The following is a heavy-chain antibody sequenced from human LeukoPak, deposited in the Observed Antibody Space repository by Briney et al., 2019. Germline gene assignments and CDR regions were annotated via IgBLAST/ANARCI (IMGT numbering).Heavy chain of an antibody. CDR2: IYYSGST. J-gene: IGHJ6*03. V-gene: IGHV4-39*02. CDR1: GGSISSSSYY. D-gene: IGHD3-16*01. CDR3: ANYFYDYGDYPERRGYYYYYYIDV. Sequence: PSETLSLTCTVSGGSISSSSYYWGWIRQPPGKGLEWIGSIYYSGSTYYNPSLKSRVTISLDSSRNHFSLKLNSVTAADTAVYFCANYFYDYGDYPERRGYYYYYYIDVWGKGTTVTIS.